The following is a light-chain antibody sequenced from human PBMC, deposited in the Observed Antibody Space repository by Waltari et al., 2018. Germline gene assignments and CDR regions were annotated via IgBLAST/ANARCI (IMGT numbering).Light chain of an antibody. Sequence: SYELTQPPSVSVSPGQTARITCSGDALPKQYAFWYQQKPGQAPGLIIAKDPQRPSGVPGRFSGSGSGTTVTITISGVQAGDEADYYCLSADSSGTSKVVGGGTKLTVL. V-gene: IGLV3-25*03. CDR1: ALPKQY. CDR3: LSADSSGTSKV. CDR2: KDP. J-gene: IGLJ3*02.